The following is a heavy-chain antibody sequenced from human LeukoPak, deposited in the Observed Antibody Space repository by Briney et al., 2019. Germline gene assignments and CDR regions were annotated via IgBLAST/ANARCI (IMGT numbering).Heavy chain of an antibody. V-gene: IGHV3-23*01. CDR1: GFTFRSYA. CDR3: AKDLQYFDY. J-gene: IGHJ4*02. Sequence: PGGSLRLSCAASGFTFRSYAMSWVRQAPGKGLEWVSAIGNSGVSTFYADSVKGRFTISRDNSKNTLYLQMSSQRAEDTAVYYCAKDLQYFDYWGQGTLVTVSS. CDR2: IGNSGVST.